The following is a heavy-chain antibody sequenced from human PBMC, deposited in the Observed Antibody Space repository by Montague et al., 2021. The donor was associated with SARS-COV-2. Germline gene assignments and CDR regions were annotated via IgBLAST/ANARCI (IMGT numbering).Heavy chain of an antibody. V-gene: IGHV3-74*01. CDR1: GFTFSDYW. D-gene: IGHD2-21*01. Sequence: SLRLSCAASGFTFSDYWWHWVRQVPGKGLTWVSRINRDGSHTNYADSVKGRFSISRDNARDTVYLEVNSLRAEDTAIYFCAGAPDCGGNRFNSFPYHGMDVWGQGIPITVSS. CDR2: INRDGSHT. CDR3: AGAPDCGGNRFNSFPYHGMDV. J-gene: IGHJ6*02.